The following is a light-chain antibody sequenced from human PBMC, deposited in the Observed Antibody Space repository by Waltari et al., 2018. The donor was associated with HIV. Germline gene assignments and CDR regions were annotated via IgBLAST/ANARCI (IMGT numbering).Light chain of an antibody. CDR3: QQSYSTPFT. J-gene: IGKJ3*01. V-gene: IGKV1-39*01. CDR1: QSISRY. CDR2: ATS. Sequence: DIKMTQSPSSLSASVGDTVTITCRASQSISRYLNWYRQRPGKAPNLLIYATSSLQSGVPSRFGGSGSGTDFTLTITSLQPEDFATYYCQQSYSTPFTFGPGTKVDV.